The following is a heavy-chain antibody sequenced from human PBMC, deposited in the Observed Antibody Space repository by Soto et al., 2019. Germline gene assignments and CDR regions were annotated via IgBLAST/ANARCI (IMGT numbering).Heavy chain of an antibody. J-gene: IGHJ4*02. CDR2: IIPIFGTA. D-gene: IGHD3-22*01. CDR3: ARRGYYDSSCYSTFDY. V-gene: IGHV1-69*01. CDR1: GGTFSSYA. Sequence: QVQLVQSGAEVKKPGSSVKVSCKASGGTFSSYAISWVRQAPGQGLEWMGWIIPIFGTANYAQTFQGRVTITADESTSTADMELSSLRSEDTAVYYCARRGYYDSSCYSTFDYWGQGTMVTVSS.